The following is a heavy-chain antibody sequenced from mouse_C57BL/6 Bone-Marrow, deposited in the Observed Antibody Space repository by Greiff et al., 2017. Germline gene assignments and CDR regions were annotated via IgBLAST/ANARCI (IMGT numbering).Heavy chain of an antibody. D-gene: IGHD1-1*01. CDR3: ARDSSLLHAVDY. CDR1: GYTFTDYY. CDR2: LFPGSGST. Sequence: VKLQESGPELVKPGASVKISCKASGYTFTDYYINWVKQRPGQGLEWIGWLFPGSGSTYYNEKFKGKATLTVEKSSSTAYMLLSSLAAEDSAVYFCARDSSLLHAVDYWGQGTSVTVSS. J-gene: IGHJ4*01. V-gene: IGHV1-75*01.